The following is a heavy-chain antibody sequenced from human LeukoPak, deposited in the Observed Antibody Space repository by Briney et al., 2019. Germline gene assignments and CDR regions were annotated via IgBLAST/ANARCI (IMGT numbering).Heavy chain of an antibody. Sequence: GGSLRLSCAASGFSFSSYGLHWVRQALGKGLEWVSAISYDGKNIHYADSVKGRFTISRDNSRNTVYLQMNSLRVEDTAVYYCARTYSRESGYDFVFHYWGQGTRVTVSS. V-gene: IGHV3-33*01. D-gene: IGHD5-12*01. CDR2: ISYDGKNI. CDR1: GFSFSSYG. CDR3: ARTYSRESGYDFVFHY. J-gene: IGHJ4*02.